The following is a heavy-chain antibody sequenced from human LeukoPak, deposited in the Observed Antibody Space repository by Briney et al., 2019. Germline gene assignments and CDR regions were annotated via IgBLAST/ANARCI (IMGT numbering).Heavy chain of an antibody. CDR1: GYTFTSYD. Sequence: ASVKVSCKASGYTFTSYDINWVRQATGQGLEWMGWMSPNRGNTGYAQKFQGRVTMTRNTSISTAYMELSSLRSEDTAVYYCARNLNYYYDSSGYYYSNYYYYYMDVWGKGTTVTVSS. D-gene: IGHD3-22*01. CDR2: MSPNRGNT. V-gene: IGHV1-8*01. CDR3: ARNLNYYYDSSGYYYSNYYYYYMDV. J-gene: IGHJ6*03.